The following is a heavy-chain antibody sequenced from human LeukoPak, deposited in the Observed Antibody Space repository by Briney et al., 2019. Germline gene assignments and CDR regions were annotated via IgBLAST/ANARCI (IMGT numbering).Heavy chain of an antibody. CDR1: GFSFSAYW. J-gene: IGHJ4*02. CDR3: ARGIVAAGNIDY. Sequence: GGSLRLSCAASGFSFSAYWMTWVRQAPGKGLEWVAFIRYDGSNKYYADSVKGRFTISRDNSKNTLYVQMNSLRAEDTAVYYCARGIVAAGNIDYWGQGTLVTVSS. CDR2: IRYDGSNK. D-gene: IGHD6-13*01. V-gene: IGHV3-30*02.